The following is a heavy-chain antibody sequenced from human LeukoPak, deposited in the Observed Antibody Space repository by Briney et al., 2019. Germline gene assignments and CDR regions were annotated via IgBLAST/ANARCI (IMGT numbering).Heavy chain of an antibody. J-gene: IGHJ4*02. CDR3: ARGFSGSYCTEYFDY. D-gene: IGHD1-26*01. V-gene: IGHV1-18*01. CDR2: ISGYNGNT. CDR1: GYTFTNYG. Sequence: GASVKVSCKTSGYTFTNYGISWVRQAPGQGLEWMGWISGYNGNTNYAQKLQGRVTMTTDTSTNTAYMELRSLRSDDTAVYYCARGFSGSYCTEYFDYWGQGTLVTVSS.